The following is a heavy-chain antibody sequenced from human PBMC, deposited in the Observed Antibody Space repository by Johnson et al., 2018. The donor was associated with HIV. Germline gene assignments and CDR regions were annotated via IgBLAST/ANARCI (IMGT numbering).Heavy chain of an antibody. CDR3: ARPGIAAATPPLAFDI. V-gene: IGHV3-11*04. CDR1: GFTFSDYY. J-gene: IGHJ3*02. D-gene: IGHD6-13*01. CDR2: ISSSGSTI. Sequence: VQLVESGGGLVKPGGSLRLSCAASGFTFSDYYMSWIRQAPGKGLEWVSYISSSGSTIYYADSVKGRFTLSRDNAKNSMYLQMHSLRAEDPAVYYFARPGIAAATPPLAFDIWGQGTMVTVSS.